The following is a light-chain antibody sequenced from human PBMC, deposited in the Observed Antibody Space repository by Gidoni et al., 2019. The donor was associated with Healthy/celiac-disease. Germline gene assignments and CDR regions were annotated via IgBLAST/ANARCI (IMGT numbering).Light chain of an antibody. Sequence: IQMTQSPSSLSASVGDRVTITCRASQSISSYLNWYQQKPGKAPKLLIYAASSLQSGVPSRFSGSGSGTDFTLTISRLQPEDFATYYCQQSYSTLYTFGQGTKLEIK. CDR2: AAS. CDR1: QSISSY. V-gene: IGKV1-39*01. CDR3: QQSYSTLYT. J-gene: IGKJ2*01.